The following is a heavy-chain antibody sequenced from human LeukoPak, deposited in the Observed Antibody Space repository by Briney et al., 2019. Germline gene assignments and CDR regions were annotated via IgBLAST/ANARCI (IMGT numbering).Heavy chain of an antibody. CDR1: GFTFSSYS. CDR3: ARSRSGYYEDY. V-gene: IGHV3-21*01. CDR2: ISSSSTYR. D-gene: IGHD5-12*01. J-gene: IGHJ4*02. Sequence: GGSLRLSCAASGFTFSSYSMSWVRQAPGKGLEWVSSISSSSTYRYYAASVKGRFTISRDNAKNTVYLQMNSLSAEDTAVYYCARSRSGYYEDYWGQGTLVTVSS.